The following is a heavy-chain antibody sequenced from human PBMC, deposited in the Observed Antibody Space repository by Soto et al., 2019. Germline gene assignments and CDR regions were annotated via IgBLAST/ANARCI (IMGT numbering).Heavy chain of an antibody. V-gene: IGHV2-5*02. CDR2: LYWDDDQ. Sequence: QVTLNESGPTLVKPTQTLTLTCTVSGLSLRTTGVGVGWVRQPPGKALEWLALLYWDDDQRYSPSLRSRLTIDKDISEKQVVLTMTNMETVDTAKYYCVQSSCGDDYVEIYSSHAYNGLDVWGQGNTVTVSS. CDR3: VQSSCGDDYVEIYSSHAYNGLDV. D-gene: IGHD2-21*02. J-gene: IGHJ6*02. CDR1: GLSLRTTGVG.